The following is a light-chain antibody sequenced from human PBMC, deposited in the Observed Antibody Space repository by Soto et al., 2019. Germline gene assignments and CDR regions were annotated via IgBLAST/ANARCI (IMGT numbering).Light chain of an antibody. CDR2: SNS. J-gene: IGLJ7*01. Sequence: QSVLTQPPSASGTPGQRVTISCSGSSSNIGGNTVNWYQQIPGTAPKLLIYSNSQRPSGVPDRFSGSKSGSSASLAISGLQLEDGADYYCAAWDDSLNRPVFGGGTQLTVL. CDR1: SSNIGGNT. CDR3: AAWDDSLNRPV. V-gene: IGLV1-44*01.